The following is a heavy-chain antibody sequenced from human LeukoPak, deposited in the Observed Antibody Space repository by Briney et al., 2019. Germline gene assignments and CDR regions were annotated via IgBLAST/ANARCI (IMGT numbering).Heavy chain of an antibody. D-gene: IGHD3-10*01. J-gene: IGHJ4*02. V-gene: IGHV4-61*02. Sequence: SETLSLTCTVSGGSISSSSYYWSWIRQPAGKGLEWIGRIHTSGSTNYNPSLKSRVTMSVDTSKNQFSLKLSSVTAADTAVYYCARDRYYYGSGNPFDYWGQGTLVTVSS. CDR2: IHTSGST. CDR1: GGSISSSSYY. CDR3: ARDRYYYGSGNPFDY.